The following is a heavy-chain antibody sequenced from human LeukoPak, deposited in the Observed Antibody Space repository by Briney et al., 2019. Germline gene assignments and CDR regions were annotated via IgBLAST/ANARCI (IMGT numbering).Heavy chain of an antibody. CDR2: INPNSGGT. CDR3: ARVVQPKDAFDI. V-gene: IGHV1-2*02. Sequence: ASVKVSCKASGYTFTGYYMHWVRQAPGQGLEWMGWINPNSGGTNYAQKFQGRVTMTRDTSISTAYMELSRLRSDDTAVHYCARVVQPKDAFDIWGQGTMVTVSS. CDR1: GYTFTGYY. J-gene: IGHJ3*02. D-gene: IGHD2-2*01.